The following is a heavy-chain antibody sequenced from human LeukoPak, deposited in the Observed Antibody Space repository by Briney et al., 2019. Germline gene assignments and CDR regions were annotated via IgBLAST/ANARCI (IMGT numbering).Heavy chain of an antibody. V-gene: IGHV3-48*04. CDR1: GFTFSSYS. CDR3: ARDQGEVTMIVVVPQPFDY. Sequence: GGSLRLSCAASGFTFSSYSMNWVRQAPGKGLEWVSYISSSSSTIYYADSVKGRFTISRDNAKNSLYLQMNSLRAEDTAVYYCARDQGEVTMIVVVPQPFDYWGQGTLVTVSS. J-gene: IGHJ4*02. D-gene: IGHD3-22*01. CDR2: ISSSSSTI.